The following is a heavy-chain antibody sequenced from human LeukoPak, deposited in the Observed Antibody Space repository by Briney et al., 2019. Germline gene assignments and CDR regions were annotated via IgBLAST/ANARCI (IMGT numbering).Heavy chain of an antibody. J-gene: IGHJ4*02. CDR2: VYYDGRT. D-gene: IGHD3-9*01. CDR1: GGSISSTSHY. CDR3: ARVAPYYDILTGYYDY. V-gene: IGHV4-39*01. Sequence: SETLSLTCTVSGGSISSTSHYWAWVRQPPGKGLEWIGSVYYDGRTYYNSSLKSRVIISVDTSKNEFSLKLSSVTAADTAVYYCARVAPYYDILTGYYDYWGQGTLVTVAS.